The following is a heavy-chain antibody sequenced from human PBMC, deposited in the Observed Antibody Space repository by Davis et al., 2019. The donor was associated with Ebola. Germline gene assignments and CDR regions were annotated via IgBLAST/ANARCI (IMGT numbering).Heavy chain of an antibody. J-gene: IGHJ3*02. CDR3: ATLRRTVTGMDDGFDI. CDR2: IFTGDSDT. V-gene: IGHV5-51*01. Sequence: GESLKISCQDSGNSFSSHWIAWVRQTPGKGLEWMGIIFTGDSDTRYSPSFRGQVTISADKSFKTSFHHWSSLKASDTAMYYCATLRRTVTGMDDGFDIWGQGTMVTVSP. CDR1: GNSFSSHW. D-gene: IGHD4-11*01.